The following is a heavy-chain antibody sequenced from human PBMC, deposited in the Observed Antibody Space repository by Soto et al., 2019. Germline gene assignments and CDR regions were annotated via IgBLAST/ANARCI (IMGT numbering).Heavy chain of an antibody. CDR1: GYTFTGYY. CDR2: FDPEDGET. CDR3: ATAFTPDYYDSSGYYSFDY. Sequence: ASVKVSCKASGYTFTGYYMHWVRQAPGKGLEWMGGFDPEDGETIYAQKFQGRVTMTEDTSTDTAYMELSSLRSEDTAVYYCATAFTPDYYDSSGYYSFDYWGQGTLVTVSS. V-gene: IGHV1-24*01. J-gene: IGHJ4*02. D-gene: IGHD3-22*01.